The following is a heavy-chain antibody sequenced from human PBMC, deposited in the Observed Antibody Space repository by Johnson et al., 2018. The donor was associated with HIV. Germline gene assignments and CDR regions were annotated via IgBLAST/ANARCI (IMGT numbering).Heavy chain of an antibody. Sequence: VQLVESGGGLVQPGGSLRLSCAASGFTFSSYWMSWVRQAPGKGLEWVANIKQDGSEKYYVDSVKGRFTISRDNSKNTLFLQMNSLRAEDTAVYYCARGIGIGVAANLIFGAFYILGQGTIVPVSS. V-gene: IGHV3-7*02. J-gene: IGHJ3*02. CDR2: IKQDGSEK. CDR1: GFTFSSYW. D-gene: IGHD2-15*01. CDR3: ARGIGIGVAANLIFGAFYI.